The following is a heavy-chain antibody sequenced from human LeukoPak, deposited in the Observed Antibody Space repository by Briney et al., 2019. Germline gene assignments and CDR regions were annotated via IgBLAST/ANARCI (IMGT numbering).Heavy chain of an antibody. V-gene: IGHV3-30*03. CDR1: GFTFSSYG. J-gene: IGHJ4*02. D-gene: IGHD5-24*01. CDR2: ISYDGSNK. Sequence: GGSLRLSCAASGFTFSSYGMHWVRQAPGKGLEWVAVISYDGSNKYYADSVKGRFTIARDNSKNTLYLQMNSLRAEDTAVYYCARDSVRGGYNSFYFDYWGQGTLVTVSS. CDR3: ARDSVRGGYNSFYFDY.